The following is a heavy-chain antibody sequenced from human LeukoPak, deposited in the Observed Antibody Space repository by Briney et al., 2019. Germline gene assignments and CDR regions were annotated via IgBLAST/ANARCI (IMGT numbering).Heavy chain of an antibody. D-gene: IGHD3-22*01. Sequence: NWNGGSNGYADSVKGRFTISRANAKNCMYLQMDSLRAEDTALYSCARKNYYDSSGYYSDWGQGPLVTVSS. CDR2: NWNGGSN. CDR3: ARKNYYDSSGYYSD. V-gene: IGHV3-20*03. J-gene: IGHJ4*02.